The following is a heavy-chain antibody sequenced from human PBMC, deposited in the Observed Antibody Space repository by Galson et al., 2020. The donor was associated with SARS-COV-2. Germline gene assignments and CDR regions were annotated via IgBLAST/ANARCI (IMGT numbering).Heavy chain of an antibody. CDR1: GFTFSSYA. CDR2: ISGSGGST. V-gene: IGHV3-23*01. Sequence: GESMKISCAASGFTFSSYAMSWVRQAPGKGLEWVSAISGSGGSTYYADSVKGRFTISRDNSKNTLYLQMTSLRAEDTGVYYCAKDANADTAMVIPDYGMDVWGQGTTVTVAS. D-gene: IGHD5-18*01. J-gene: IGHJ6*02. CDR3: AKDANADTAMVIPDYGMDV.